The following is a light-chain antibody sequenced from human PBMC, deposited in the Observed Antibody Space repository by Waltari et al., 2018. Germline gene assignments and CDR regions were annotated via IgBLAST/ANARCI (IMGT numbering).Light chain of an antibody. CDR3: AAWDDSLSALV. V-gene: IGLV1-47*01. J-gene: IGLJ3*02. Sequence: QSVLTQAPSTSGTPGQRITISCSGGSSNIGSNYVSWYQHLPGAAPKLLIGRDDHRPSGVPDRISGSKSGTSASLVISGLRSEDEADYYCAAWDDSLSALVFGGGTKLTVL. CDR1: SSNIGSNY. CDR2: RDD.